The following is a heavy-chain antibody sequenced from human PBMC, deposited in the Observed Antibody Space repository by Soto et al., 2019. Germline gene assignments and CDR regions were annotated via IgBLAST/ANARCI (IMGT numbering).Heavy chain of an antibody. CDR3: ARDWCTNGVCLGFHY. CDR1: GGSISSYY. J-gene: IGHJ4*02. V-gene: IGHV4-4*07. D-gene: IGHD2-8*01. CDR2: IYTSGST. Sequence: SETLSLTCTVSGGSISSYYWSWIRQPAGKGLEWIGRIYTSGSTNYNPSLKSRVTMSVDTSKNQFSLKLSSVTAADTAVYYCARDWCTNGVCLGFHYWGKGTSVTVSS.